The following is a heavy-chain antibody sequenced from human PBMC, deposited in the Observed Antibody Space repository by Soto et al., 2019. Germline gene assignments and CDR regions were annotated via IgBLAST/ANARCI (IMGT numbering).Heavy chain of an antibody. Sequence: GESLKISCKGSGYSFTSYWIGWVRQMPGKGLEWVGIICPGDSDIRYSPSFEGQVTISADKSISTSYLHWSSLKASDTAMYYCARQKDSSGYYPTLDYWGQGTLVTVSS. CDR1: GYSFTSYW. V-gene: IGHV5-51*01. CDR3: ARQKDSSGYYPTLDY. D-gene: IGHD3-22*01. CDR2: ICPGDSDI. J-gene: IGHJ4*02.